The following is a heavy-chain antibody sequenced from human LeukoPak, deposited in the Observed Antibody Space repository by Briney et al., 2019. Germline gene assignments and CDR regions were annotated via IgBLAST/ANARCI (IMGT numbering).Heavy chain of an antibody. CDR1: GGSISSYY. J-gene: IGHJ6*03. CDR2: IYYSGST. CDR3: ARDRNYYYYMDV. V-gene: IGHV4-59*12. Sequence: SETLSLTCTVSGGSISSYYWSWIRQPPGKGLEWIGYIYYSGSTNYNPSLKSRVTISVDTSKNRFSLKLSSVTAADTAVYYCARDRNYYYYMDVWGKGTTVTVSS.